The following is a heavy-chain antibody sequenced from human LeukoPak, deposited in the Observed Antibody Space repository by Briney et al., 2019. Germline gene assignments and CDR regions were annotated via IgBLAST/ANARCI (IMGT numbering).Heavy chain of an antibody. D-gene: IGHD1-26*01. CDR1: GFTFSTYG. CDR2: ISGGGGST. Sequence: GGTLRLSCAASGFTFSTYGMSWVRQAPGEGLEWVSAISGGGGSTYYADSVKGRFTISGDNSKNTLYLQMNSLRAEDTAVYYCAKDYSGSYLADYWGQGTLVTVSS. V-gene: IGHV3-23*01. CDR3: AKDYSGSYLADY. J-gene: IGHJ4*02.